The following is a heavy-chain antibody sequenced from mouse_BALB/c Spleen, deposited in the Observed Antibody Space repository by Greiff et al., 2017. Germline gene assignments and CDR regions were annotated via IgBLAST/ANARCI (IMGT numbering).Heavy chain of an antibody. CDR2: INSNGGST. Sequence: DVMLVESGGGLVQPGGSLKLSCAASGFTFSSYGMSWVRQTPDKRLELVATINSNGGSTYYPDSVKGRFTISRDNAKNTLYLQMSSLKSEDTAMYYCARLWYRYYAMDYWGQGTSVTVSS. J-gene: IGHJ4*01. D-gene: IGHD2-1*01. V-gene: IGHV5-6-3*01. CDR3: ARLWYRYYAMDY. CDR1: GFTFSSYG.